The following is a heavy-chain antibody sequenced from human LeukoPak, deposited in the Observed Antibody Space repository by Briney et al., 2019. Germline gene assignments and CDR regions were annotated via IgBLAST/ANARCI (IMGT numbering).Heavy chain of an antibody. D-gene: IGHD4-23*01. V-gene: IGHV3-20*04. Sequence: GGSLRLSCAASGFSFDGYGMSWVRQAPGKGLEWVSAINWNGGSTGYADSVKGRFTISRDNAKNSLYLQMGSLRAEDTALYYCARPQPYGGEGAFDYWGQGTPVTVSS. CDR3: ARPQPYGGEGAFDY. J-gene: IGHJ4*02. CDR1: GFSFDGYG. CDR2: INWNGGST.